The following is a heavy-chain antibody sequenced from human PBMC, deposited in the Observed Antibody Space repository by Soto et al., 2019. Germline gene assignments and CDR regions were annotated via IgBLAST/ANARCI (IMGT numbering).Heavy chain of an antibody. CDR1: GFTFSSYS. CDR3: ARDEKRSSPKDGFDY. D-gene: IGHD1-26*01. CDR2: ISSSSSYI. J-gene: IGHJ4*02. Sequence: GGSLRLSCAASGFTFSSYSMNWVRQAPGKGLEWVSSISSSSSYIYYADSVKGRFTISRDNAKNSLYLQMNCLRAENTAVYYCARDEKRSSPKDGFDYWGQGTLVTVSS. V-gene: IGHV3-21*01.